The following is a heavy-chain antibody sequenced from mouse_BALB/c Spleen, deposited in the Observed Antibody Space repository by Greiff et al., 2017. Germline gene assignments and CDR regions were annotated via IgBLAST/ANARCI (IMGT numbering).Heavy chain of an antibody. V-gene: IGHV1S135*01. CDR3: AGNYYGSSYRDYALDY. CDR2: IDPFNGGT. Sequence: EVKLQQSGPELMKPGASVKISCKASGYSFTSYYMHWVKQSHGKSLEWIGYIDPFNGGTSYNQKFKGKATLPVDKSSSTAYMHLSSLTSEDSAVYYCAGNYYGSSYRDYALDYWGQGTSVTVSA. D-gene: IGHD1-1*01. J-gene: IGHJ4*01. CDR1: GYSFTSYY.